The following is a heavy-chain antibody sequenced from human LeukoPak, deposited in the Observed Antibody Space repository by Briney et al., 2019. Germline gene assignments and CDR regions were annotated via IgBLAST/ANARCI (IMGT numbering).Heavy chain of an antibody. V-gene: IGHV1-18*01. CDR2: ISAYNGNT. CDR3: ARYPGYFSSTSFYPFDY. J-gene: IGHJ4*02. CDR1: GYTFTSYG. D-gene: IGHD2-2*01. Sequence: ASVKVSCKASGYTFTSYGISWVRQAPGQGLEWMGWISAYNGNTNSAQKLQGRVTMTTDTSTSTAYMELRSLRSDDTAVYYCARYPGYFSSTSFYPFDYWGQGTLVTVSS.